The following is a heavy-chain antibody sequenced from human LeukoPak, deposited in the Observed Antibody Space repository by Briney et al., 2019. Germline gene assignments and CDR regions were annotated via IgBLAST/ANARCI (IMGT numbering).Heavy chain of an antibody. D-gene: IGHD6-13*01. Sequence: SETLSLTCTVSGGSISSYYWSWIRQPPGKGLEWIGFIYYSGSTNYNPSLKSRVTISVDTSKNQFSLKLSSMTAADTAVYYCARDPRGPAFESAPYSSSWYGGGDYYYGMDVWGQGTTVTVSS. CDR2: IYYSGST. V-gene: IGHV4-59*01. CDR3: ARDPRGPAFESAPYSSSWYGGGDYYYGMDV. J-gene: IGHJ6*02. CDR1: GGSISSYY.